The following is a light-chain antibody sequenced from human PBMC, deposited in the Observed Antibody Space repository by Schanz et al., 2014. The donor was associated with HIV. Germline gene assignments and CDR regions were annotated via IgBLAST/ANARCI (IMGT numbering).Light chain of an antibody. J-gene: IGLJ2*01. V-gene: IGLV2-14*03. CDR3: CSYAGSSTYVV. Sequence: QSALTQPASVSGSPGQSIAISCTGTNSDIGAYNYVSWYQQHPDKAPKLIIYDVNNRPSGVSNRFSGSKSGNTASLTISGLHAEDEADYYCCSYAGSSTYVVFGGGTKLTVL. CDR2: DVN. CDR1: NSDIGAYNY.